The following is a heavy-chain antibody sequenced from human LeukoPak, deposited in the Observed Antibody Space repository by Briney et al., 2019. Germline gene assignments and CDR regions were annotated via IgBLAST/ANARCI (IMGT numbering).Heavy chain of an antibody. V-gene: IGHV1-2*06. CDR1: GYTFTGYY. CDR3: ARESGYSSGWLDY. Sequence: GASVKVSCKASGYTFTGYYMHWVRQAPGQGLEWMGRINPNSGGTNYAQKFQGRVTMTRDTSISTAYMELSRLRSDDTAVYYCARESGYSSGWLDYWGQGTLVTVPS. CDR2: INPNSGGT. D-gene: IGHD6-19*01. J-gene: IGHJ4*02.